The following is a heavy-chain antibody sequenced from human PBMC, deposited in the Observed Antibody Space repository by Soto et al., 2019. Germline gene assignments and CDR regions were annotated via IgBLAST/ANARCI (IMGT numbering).Heavy chain of an antibody. CDR2: TYYRSKWYN. CDR3: ARTMDDYGDRAAWCWFDP. D-gene: IGHD4-17*01. Sequence: SQTLSLTCAISGDSVSSNSAAWNWIRQSPSRGLEWLGRTYYRSKWYNDYAVSVKSRITINPDTSKNQFSLQLNSVTPEDTAVYYCARTMDDYGDRAAWCWFDPWGQGTLVTVSS. J-gene: IGHJ5*02. CDR1: GDSVSSNSAA. V-gene: IGHV6-1*01.